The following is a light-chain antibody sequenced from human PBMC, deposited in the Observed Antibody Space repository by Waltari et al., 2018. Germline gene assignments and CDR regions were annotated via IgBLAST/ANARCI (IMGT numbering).Light chain of an antibody. Sequence: DLQMTQSPSTLSASVGNSVTIPCRASQSISSWLAWYQQNPGKAHKLRIDKASSLESGVPSRFSGSGSGTEFTLTISSLQPDDFATYYCQQYNTYSGTFGQGTKVEIK. CDR3: QQYNTYSGT. CDR1: QSISSW. CDR2: KAS. V-gene: IGKV1-5*03. J-gene: IGKJ1*01.